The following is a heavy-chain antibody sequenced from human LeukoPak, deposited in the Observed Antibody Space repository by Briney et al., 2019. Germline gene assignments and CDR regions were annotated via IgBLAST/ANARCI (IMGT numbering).Heavy chain of an antibody. CDR3: ARDPYGDYVNYQLAGDLFDY. V-gene: IGHV4-34*01. CDR2: INHSGST. CDR1: GGSFSGYY. J-gene: IGHJ4*02. Sequence: SETLSLTCAVYGGSFSGYYWSWIRQPPGKGLEWIGEINHSGSTNYSPSLKSRVTISVDTSKNQFSLKLSSVTAADTAVYCCARDPYGDYVNYQLAGDLFDYWGQGTLVTVSS. D-gene: IGHD4-17*01.